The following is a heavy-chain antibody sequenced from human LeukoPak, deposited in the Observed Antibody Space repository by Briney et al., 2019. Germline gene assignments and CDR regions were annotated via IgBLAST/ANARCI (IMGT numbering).Heavy chain of an antibody. Sequence: SETLSLTCTVSGYSISSGYYWGWIRQPPGKGLEWIGSIYHSGSTYYNPSHKSRVTISVDTSKNQFSLKLSSVTAADTAVYYCARDGYYYDSSGYYYDYWGQGTLVTVSS. V-gene: IGHV4-38-2*02. J-gene: IGHJ4*02. CDR2: IYHSGST. D-gene: IGHD3-22*01. CDR3: ARDGYYYDSSGYYYDY. CDR1: GYSISSGYY.